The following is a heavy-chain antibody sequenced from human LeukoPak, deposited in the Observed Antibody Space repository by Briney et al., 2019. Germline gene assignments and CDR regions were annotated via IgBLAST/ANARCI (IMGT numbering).Heavy chain of an antibody. Sequence: ASVKVSCKASGYTFTSYGISWVRQAPGQGLEWMGWISAYNGNTNYAQKLQGRVTMTTDTSTSTAYMELRSLRSDDTAVYYCARDRPGHIQPWARTLYYFYYWLQGTL. D-gene: IGHD5-18*01. CDR1: GYTFTSYG. CDR2: ISAYNGNT. V-gene: IGHV1-18*01. J-gene: IGHJ4*02. CDR3: ARDRPGHIQPWARTLYYFYY.